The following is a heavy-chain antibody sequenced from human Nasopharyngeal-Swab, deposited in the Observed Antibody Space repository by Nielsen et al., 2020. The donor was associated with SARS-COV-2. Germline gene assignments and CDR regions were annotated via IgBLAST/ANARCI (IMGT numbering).Heavy chain of an antibody. CDR1: GFTVRSNY. D-gene: IGHD6-19*01. J-gene: IGHJ6*02. CDR3: ARGNSGWSLNYYYYGMDV. Sequence: GESLKISCAASGFTVRSNYMSWVRQAPGKGLEWVSLIYGGGSTYYADSVKGRFTISRDNSKNTLYLHMNSLRADDTAVYYCARGNSGWSLNYYYYGMDVWGQGTTVTVSS. V-gene: IGHV3-53*01. CDR2: IYGGGST.